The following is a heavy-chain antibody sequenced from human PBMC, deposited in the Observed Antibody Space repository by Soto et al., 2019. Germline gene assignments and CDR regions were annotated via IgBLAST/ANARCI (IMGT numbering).Heavy chain of an antibody. CDR2: ISAYNGNT. V-gene: IGHV1-18*01. D-gene: IGHD3-16*01. J-gene: IGHJ4*02. Sequence: QVQLVQSGAEVKKPGASVKVSCKASGYTFTNFGISWVRQAPGQGLEWMGWISAYNGNTNYAQNFQGRVTMTTDTSTSAAFMELRSLRSGGSAVYYCVSGGIPIDYWGQGTLVTVSS. CDR3: VSGGIPIDY. CDR1: GYTFTNFG.